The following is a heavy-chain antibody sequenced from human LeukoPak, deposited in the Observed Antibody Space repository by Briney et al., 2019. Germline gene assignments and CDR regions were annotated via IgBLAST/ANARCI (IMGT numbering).Heavy chain of an antibody. V-gene: IGHV4-38-2*01. CDR1: GYPIGSGDY. D-gene: IGHD4-17*01. CDR2: IYHSGST. CDR3: ARNRSVTTTPGFDH. J-gene: IGHJ4*02. Sequence: PSETLSLTCAVSGYPIGSGDYWGWIRQSPGKGLEWFGSIYHSGSTHYNPSLKSRVTISVDTSKNQFSLMLSSVTAADTAVYYCARNRSVTTTPGFDHWGQGTLVTVSS.